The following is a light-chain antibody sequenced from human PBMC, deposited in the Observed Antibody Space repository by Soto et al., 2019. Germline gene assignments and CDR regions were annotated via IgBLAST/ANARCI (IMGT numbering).Light chain of an antibody. Sequence: EIVMTQSPATLSVSPWERATLSCRASQSISSSYLGWYQQKPGQGPRLLIYGASSRATGIPDRFSGSGSGTDFTLTISRLEPEDFALYYCQQYGNSPLTFGGGTKVDIK. CDR2: GAS. J-gene: IGKJ4*01. CDR3: QQYGNSPLT. CDR1: QSISSSY. V-gene: IGKV3-20*01.